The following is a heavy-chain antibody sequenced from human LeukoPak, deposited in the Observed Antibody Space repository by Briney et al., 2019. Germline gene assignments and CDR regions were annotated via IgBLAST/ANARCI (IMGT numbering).Heavy chain of an antibody. D-gene: IGHD3-10*01. CDR1: GFTFSSYA. V-gene: IGHV3-21*05. J-gene: IGHJ4*02. CDR2: ISGSGSDT. CDR3: ARDSGSYYTDY. Sequence: GGSLRLSCAASGFTFSSYAMSWVRQAPGKGLEWVSYISGSGSDTKYSDSVKGRFTISRDNAKNSLYLQMNSLRAEDTAVYYCARDSGSYYTDYWGQGTLVTVSS.